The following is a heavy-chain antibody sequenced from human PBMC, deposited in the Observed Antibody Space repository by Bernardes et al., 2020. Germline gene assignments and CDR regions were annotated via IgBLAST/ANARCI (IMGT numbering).Heavy chain of an antibody. J-gene: IGHJ6*04. D-gene: IGHD1-7*01. Sequence: GGSLRLSCAASGFTFSSYWMSWVRQAPGKGLEWVANIKQDGSEKYYVDSVKGRFTISRDNAKNSLYLQMNSLRAEDTAVYYCAREGRDNWNYGYYYYGMDVWGKGTTVTVSS. CDR2: IKQDGSEK. V-gene: IGHV3-7*01. CDR1: GFTFSSYW. CDR3: AREGRDNWNYGYYYYGMDV.